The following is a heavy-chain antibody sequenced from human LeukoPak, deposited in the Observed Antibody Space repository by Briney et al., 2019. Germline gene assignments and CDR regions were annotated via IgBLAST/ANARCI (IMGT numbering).Heavy chain of an antibody. V-gene: IGHV3-30*04. CDR3: ARDFRGYSYDY. Sequence: PGRSLRLSCAASGFTFSSYAMHWVRQAPGKGLEWVAVISYDGSNKYYADSVKGRFTISRDNAKNSLFLQMNSLRAEDTAVYYCARDFRGYSYDYWGQGTLVSVPS. CDR1: GFTFSSYA. CDR2: ISYDGSNK. J-gene: IGHJ4*02. D-gene: IGHD1-1*01.